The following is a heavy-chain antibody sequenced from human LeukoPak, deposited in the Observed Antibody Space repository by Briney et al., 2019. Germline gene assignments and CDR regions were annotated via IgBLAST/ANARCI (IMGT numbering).Heavy chain of an antibody. CDR2: VFYSGSA. CDR1: GGSISSGDYY. CDR3: ARNSIVGATLDY. V-gene: IGHV4-30-4*01. Sequence: SETLSLTCTVSGGSISSGDYYWSWIRQPPGRGLEWIGYVFYSGSAYYNPSLKSRVTISVDTSGNQFSLHLSSVTAADTAVYYCARNSIVGATLDYWGQGTLVTVSS. D-gene: IGHD1-26*01. J-gene: IGHJ4*02.